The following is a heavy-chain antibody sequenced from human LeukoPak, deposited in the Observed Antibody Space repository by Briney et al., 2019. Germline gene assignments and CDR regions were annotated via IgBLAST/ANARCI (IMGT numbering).Heavy chain of an antibody. CDR2: INPRSGTT. CDR3: ARDEDYGIFVNIDY. Sequence: GASVKVSCKASGYTFTTQYIHWVRQAPGQGLEWMGVINPRSGTTSNGQNFQGRVTMTRDTSASTVYMELSSLRSDDTAMYYCARDEDYGIFVNIDYWGQGTLVTVSS. V-gene: IGHV1-46*01. D-gene: IGHD4-17*01. CDR1: GYTFTTQY. J-gene: IGHJ4*02.